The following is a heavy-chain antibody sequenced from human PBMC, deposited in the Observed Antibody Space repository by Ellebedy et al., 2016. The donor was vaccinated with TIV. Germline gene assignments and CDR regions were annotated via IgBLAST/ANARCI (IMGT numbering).Heavy chain of an antibody. D-gene: IGHD5-12*01. J-gene: IGHJ4*02. CDR3: ANLPNSGSNSRFDY. Sequence: GGSLRLXXAASGFTFSSYGMHWVRQAPGKRLEWVAVISYDGSNKYYADSVKGRFTISRDNSKNTLYLQMNSLRAEDTAVYYCANLPNSGSNSRFDYWGQGTLVTVSS. CDR2: ISYDGSNK. V-gene: IGHV3-30*18. CDR1: GFTFSSYG.